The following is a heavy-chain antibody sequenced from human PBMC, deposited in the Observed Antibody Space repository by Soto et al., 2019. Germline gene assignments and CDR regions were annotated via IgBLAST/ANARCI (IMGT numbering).Heavy chain of an antibody. D-gene: IGHD3-3*01. V-gene: IGHV3-21*01. CDR2: ISSSSSYI. J-gene: IGHJ6*03. Sequence: EVQLVESGGGLVKPGGSLRLSCAASGFTFSSYSMNWVRQAPGKGLEWVSSISSSSSYIYYADSVKGRFTISRDNAKNSLYLQMNSLRAEDTAVYYCARDLRFLEWSHYYMDVWGKGTTVTVSS. CDR3: ARDLRFLEWSHYYMDV. CDR1: GFTFSSYS.